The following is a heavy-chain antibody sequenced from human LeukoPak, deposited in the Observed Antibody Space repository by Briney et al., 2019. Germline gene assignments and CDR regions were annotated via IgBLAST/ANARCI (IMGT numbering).Heavy chain of an antibody. CDR3: AREGGYSYGPDY. CDR2: INSDGSTT. D-gene: IGHD5-18*01. CDR1: GFTFSRYW. V-gene: IGHV3-74*01. Sequence: PGGSLRLSCAASGFTFSRYWMHWVRQAPGKGLVWVSRINSDGSTTTYADSVKGRFTISRDNAKNTLSLQMSSLRVEDTAVYYCAREGGYSYGPDYWGQGTLVTVSS. J-gene: IGHJ4*02.